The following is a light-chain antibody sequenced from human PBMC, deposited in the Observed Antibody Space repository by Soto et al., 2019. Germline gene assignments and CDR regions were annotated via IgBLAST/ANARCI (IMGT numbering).Light chain of an antibody. V-gene: IGKV1-17*01. CDR1: QGIRRD. CDR3: LQHNNYPLT. Sequence: DIEMTQSPSPLSASAGDRATIPCGASQGIRRDLGWYQQKPGKAPKRLIYAASSRHSGVPARFSGSGSGTEFTLTISSLQPEDFATYYCLQHNNYPLTCGQGTKGDIK. CDR2: AAS. J-gene: IGKJ1*01.